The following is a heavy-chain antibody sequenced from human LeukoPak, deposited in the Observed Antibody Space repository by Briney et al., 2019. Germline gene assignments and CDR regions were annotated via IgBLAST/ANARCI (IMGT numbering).Heavy chain of an antibody. CDR3: ARDADRLSSSEY. V-gene: IGHV1-69*13. Sequence: SVKVSCKASGGTFSSYAISWVRQAPGQGLEWMGGIIPIFGTANYAQKFQGRVTITADESTSTAYMELSSLRSEDTAVYYCARDADRLSSSEYWGQGTLVTVSS. CDR2: IIPIFGTA. D-gene: IGHD6-6*01. CDR1: GGTFSSYA. J-gene: IGHJ4*02.